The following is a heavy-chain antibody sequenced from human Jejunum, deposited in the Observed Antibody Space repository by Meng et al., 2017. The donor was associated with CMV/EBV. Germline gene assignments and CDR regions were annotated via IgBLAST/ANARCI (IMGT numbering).Heavy chain of an antibody. Sequence: GRQAPGRGLEMVSGISWDSGSIGYADSVQGRFTISRDNAKKSLYLQMNNLTAADTAFYYCAKDIRYCSGGACTPGNYDYFYGMDVWGQGTTVTVSS. J-gene: IGHJ6*02. CDR2: ISWDSGSI. CDR3: AKDIRYCSGGACTPGNYDYFYGMDV. D-gene: IGHD2-15*01. V-gene: IGHV3-9*01.